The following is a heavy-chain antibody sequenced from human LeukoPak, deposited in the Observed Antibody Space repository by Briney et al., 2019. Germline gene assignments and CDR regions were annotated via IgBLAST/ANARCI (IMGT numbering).Heavy chain of an antibody. V-gene: IGHV3-9*01. CDR3: AKANHYDILTGSTYFDY. Sequence: SLRLSCAASGFTFDDYAMHWVRQAPGKGLEWVSGISWNSGSIGYADSVKGRFTISRDNAKNSLYLQMNSLRAEDTALYYCAKANHYDILTGSTYFDYWGQGTLVTVSS. CDR1: GFTFDDYA. CDR2: ISWNSGSI. D-gene: IGHD3-9*01. J-gene: IGHJ4*02.